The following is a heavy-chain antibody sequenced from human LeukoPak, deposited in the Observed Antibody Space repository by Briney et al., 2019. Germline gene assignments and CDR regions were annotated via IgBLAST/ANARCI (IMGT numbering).Heavy chain of an antibody. J-gene: IGHJ4*02. CDR2: IYSSGAP. Sequence: SQTLSLTCLVSGASISRGTYHWSWIRHAAGKGLEWIGRIYSSGAPSYNPSLQSRVTISGDTSKNQFALKLTSVTAADTTVYYCAREDVDTGSDYWGQGILVTVSS. CDR3: AREDVDTGSDY. V-gene: IGHV4-61*02. CDR1: GASISRGTYH. D-gene: IGHD5-18*01.